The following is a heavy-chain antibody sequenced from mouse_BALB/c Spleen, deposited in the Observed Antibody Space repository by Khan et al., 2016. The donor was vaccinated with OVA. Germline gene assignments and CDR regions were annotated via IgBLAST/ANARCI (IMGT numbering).Heavy chain of an antibody. J-gene: IGHJ3*01. Sequence: EVQLQESGPGLVKPSQSLSLTCTVTGYSITSEYAWNWIRHFPGNKLEWMGYITYSGNTRYNPSLKSRISITRDTSKNQFFLQLNSVTTEDTATYYCTRKDYDDYDPFPYWGQGTLVTVSA. V-gene: IGHV3-2*02. CDR3: TRKDYDDYDPFPY. D-gene: IGHD2-4*01. CDR2: ITYSGNT. CDR1: GYSITSEYA.